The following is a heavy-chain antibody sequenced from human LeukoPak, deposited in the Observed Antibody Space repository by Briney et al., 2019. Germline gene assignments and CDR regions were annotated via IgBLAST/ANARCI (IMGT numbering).Heavy chain of an antibody. CDR2: IYHSGST. Sequence: PSETLSLTCAVSGYSISSGYYWGWIRQPPGEGLEWIGSIYHSGSTYYNRSLKSRVTISVDTSKNQFSLKLSSVTAADTAVYYCARPYVGATTGFDYWGQGTLVTVSS. CDR3: ARPYVGATTGFDY. V-gene: IGHV4-38-2*01. D-gene: IGHD1-26*01. J-gene: IGHJ4*02. CDR1: GYSISSGYY.